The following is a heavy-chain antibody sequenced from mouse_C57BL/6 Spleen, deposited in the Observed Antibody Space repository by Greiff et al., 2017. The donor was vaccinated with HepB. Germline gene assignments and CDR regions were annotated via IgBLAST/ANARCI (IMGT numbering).Heavy chain of an antibody. J-gene: IGHJ2*01. CDR1: GYTFTDPT. CDR2: IYPGDGST. V-gene: IGHV1-78*01. Sequence: SDAELVKPGASVKISCKVSGYTFTDPTIHWMKQRPEQGLEWIGYIYPGDGSTKYNGKFKGKATLTADKSSSTAYMQLNSLTSEDSAVYCCARLGYDYGGPNYVDYWGQGTTLTVSS. D-gene: IGHD1-1*01. CDR3: ARLGYDYGGPNYVDY.